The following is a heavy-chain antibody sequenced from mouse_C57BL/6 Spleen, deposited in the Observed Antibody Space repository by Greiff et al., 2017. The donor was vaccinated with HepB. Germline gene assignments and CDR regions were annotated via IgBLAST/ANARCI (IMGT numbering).Heavy chain of an antibody. CDR3: ARTGHYAMDY. V-gene: IGHV1-82*01. D-gene: IGHD4-1*01. Sequence: VQVVESGPELVKPGASVKISCKASGYAFSSSWMNWVKQRPGKGLEWIGRIYPGDGDTNYNGKFKGKATLTADKSSSTAYMQLSSLTSEDSAVYFCARTGHYAMDYWGQGTSVTVSS. CDR1: GYAFSSSW. CDR2: IYPGDGDT. J-gene: IGHJ4*01.